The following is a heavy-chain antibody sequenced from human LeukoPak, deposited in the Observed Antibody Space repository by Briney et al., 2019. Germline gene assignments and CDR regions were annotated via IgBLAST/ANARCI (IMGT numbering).Heavy chain of an antibody. CDR3: ARAASSSWHNFDY. J-gene: IGHJ4*02. Sequence: GGSLRLSCAASGFNFRDDAMHWVRQAPGKGLEWVAVISYDASQKYYVDFVQGRFTISKDNSKNTLSLQMNSLRAGDTAVYYCARAASSSWHNFDYWGQGTLVTVSS. CDR2: ISYDASQK. V-gene: IGHV3-30*04. D-gene: IGHD6-13*01. CDR1: GFNFRDDA.